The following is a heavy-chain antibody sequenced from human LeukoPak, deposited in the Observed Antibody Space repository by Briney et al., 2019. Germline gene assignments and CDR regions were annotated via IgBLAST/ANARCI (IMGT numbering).Heavy chain of an antibody. V-gene: IGHV3-33*01. CDR3: ARGHYDSSWWFDP. J-gene: IGHJ5*02. CDR1: GFTFSRYG. Sequence: GGSLRLSCAASGFTFSRYGMHWVRQAPGKGLEGVAVICYDGTNEYYADSVKGRFTISRDNSKDTLYLQMNSLRAEDTAVYYCARGHYDSSWWFDPWGQGTLVSVSS. CDR2: ICYDGTNE. D-gene: IGHD3-22*01.